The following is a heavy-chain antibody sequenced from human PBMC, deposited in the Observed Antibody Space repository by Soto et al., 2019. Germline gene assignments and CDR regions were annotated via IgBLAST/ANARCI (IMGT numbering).Heavy chain of an antibody. CDR1: TFPFSTYW. CDR2: IHRDEIEK. V-gene: IGHV3-7*01. J-gene: IGHJ6*02. Sequence: GGSLRLSCAASTFPFSTYWMTWVRQAPGKGLEWVANIHRDEIEKYYMDSVEGRFTISGDNAKNSLYLQMTSLRAEDTAVYYCAGGNALDVWGQGTTVTVSS. CDR3: AGGNALDV.